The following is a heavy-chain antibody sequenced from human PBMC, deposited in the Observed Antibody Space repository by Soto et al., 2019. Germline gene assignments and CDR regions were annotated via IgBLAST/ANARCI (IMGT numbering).Heavy chain of an antibody. J-gene: IGHJ4*02. CDR2: VYYSGAT. D-gene: IGHD6-19*01. V-gene: IGHV4-39*01. CDR1: GGSISTSSYY. CDR3: ASRTAGNYYFAF. Sequence: SETLSLTCTVSGGSISTSSYYWGWIRQPPGKGLESIGSVYYSGATYYNPSLKSRVTISVDMSKNQFSLKLSSVTATDTAVYYCASRTAGNYYFAFWGQGTLVTVSS.